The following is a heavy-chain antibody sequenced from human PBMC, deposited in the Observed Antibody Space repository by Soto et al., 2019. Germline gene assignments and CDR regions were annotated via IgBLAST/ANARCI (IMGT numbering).Heavy chain of an antibody. D-gene: IGHD2-2*01. CDR2: ISAYNGNT. J-gene: IGHJ6*03. V-gene: IGHV1-18*01. CDR1: GYTFTSYG. CDR3: ARGRRSSTSCYVGAYYYYMDV. Sequence: ASVKVSCKASGYTFTSYGISWVRQAPGQGLEWMGWISAYNGNTNYAQKLQGRVTMTTDTSTSTAYMELRSLRSDDTAVYYCARGRRSSTSCYVGAYYYYMDVWGKGTTVTVS.